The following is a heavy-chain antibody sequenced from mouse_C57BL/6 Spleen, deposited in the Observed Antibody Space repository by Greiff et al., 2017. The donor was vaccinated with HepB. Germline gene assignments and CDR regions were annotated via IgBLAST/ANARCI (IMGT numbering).Heavy chain of an antibody. CDR1: GYTFTSYT. CDR3: AREVGYSNYDY. D-gene: IGHD2-5*01. Sequence: QVQLQQSGAELARPGASVKMSCKASGYTFTSYTMHWVKQRPGQGLEWIGYINPSSGYTKYNQKFKDKATLTADKSSSTAYMQLSSLTSEDSAVYYCAREVGYSNYDYWGQGTTLTVSS. CDR2: INPSSGYT. J-gene: IGHJ2*01. V-gene: IGHV1-4*01.